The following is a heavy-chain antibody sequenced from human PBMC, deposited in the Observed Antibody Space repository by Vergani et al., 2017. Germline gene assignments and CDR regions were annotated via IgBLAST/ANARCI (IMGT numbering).Heavy chain of an antibody. CDR2: IQFDGSNQ. D-gene: IGHD3-16*01. V-gene: IGHV3-30*02. CDR3: AKHFRGWGIDY. Sequence: QVQLVESGGGVVQRGGSLRLSCSTSGFTLSNYDMQWILQGPDKGLEFVAFIQFDGSNQYYADSVKGRFTLSRDFSKNTLYLQMNSLRTDDTATYYCAKHFRGWGIDYWGQGTQVIVSS. CDR1: GFTLSNYD. J-gene: IGHJ4*02.